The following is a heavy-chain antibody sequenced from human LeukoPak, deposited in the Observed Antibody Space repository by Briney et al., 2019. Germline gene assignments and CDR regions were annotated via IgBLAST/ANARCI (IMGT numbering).Heavy chain of an antibody. CDR1: GYTFTVYY. CDR2: INPNSGGT. CDR3: AKEAYYYDSSGYSVAAEYFQH. Sequence: ASVKVSCNASGYTFTVYYMHWVRQPPGQGLEWMGWINPNSGGTNYAQKFQGRVTMTRDTSISTAYMELSRLRSDDTAVYYCAKEAYYYDSSGYSVAAEYFQHWGQGTLVTVSS. D-gene: IGHD3-22*01. J-gene: IGHJ1*01. V-gene: IGHV1-2*02.